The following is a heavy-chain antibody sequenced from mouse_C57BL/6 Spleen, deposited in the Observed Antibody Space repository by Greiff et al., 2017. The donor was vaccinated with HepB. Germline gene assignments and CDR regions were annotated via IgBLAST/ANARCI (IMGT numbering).Heavy chain of an antibody. CDR3: ARRPNWDERGWYFDV. D-gene: IGHD4-1*01. J-gene: IGHJ1*03. CDR2: IYPYNGVS. Sequence: VQLQQSGPELVKPGASVKISCKASGYSFTGYYMHWVKQSHGNILDWIGYIYPYNGVSSYNQKFKGKATLTVDKSSSTAYMELHSLTSEDSAVYYCARRPNWDERGWYFDVWGTGTTVTVSS. V-gene: IGHV1-31*01. CDR1: GYSFTGYY.